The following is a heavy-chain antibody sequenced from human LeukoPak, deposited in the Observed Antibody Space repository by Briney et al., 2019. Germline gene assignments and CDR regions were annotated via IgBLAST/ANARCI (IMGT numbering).Heavy chain of an antibody. J-gene: IGHJ5*02. Sequence: GGSLRLSCAASGFTFSSYAMSWVRQAPGKGLEWVSAISGSGGSTYYADSVKGRFTISRDNSKNTLYLQMNSLRAEDTAVYYCAKALVYYYGSGSSNWFDPRGQGTLVTVSS. CDR2: ISGSGGST. V-gene: IGHV3-23*01. CDR3: AKALVYYYGSGSSNWFDP. CDR1: GFTFSSYA. D-gene: IGHD3-10*01.